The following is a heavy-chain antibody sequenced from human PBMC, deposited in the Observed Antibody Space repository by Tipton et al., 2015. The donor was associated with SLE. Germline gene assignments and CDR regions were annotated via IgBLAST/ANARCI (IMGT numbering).Heavy chain of an antibody. CDR1: EFTVSNNY. V-gene: IGHV4-34*01. Sequence: LRLSCAVSEFTVSNNYMGWVRQAPGKGLEWIGEINHSGSTNYNPSLKSRVTISVDTSKNQFSLKLSSVTAADTAVYYCAREGDFWSGRAFDIWGQGTMVTVSS. D-gene: IGHD3-3*01. J-gene: IGHJ3*02. CDR2: INHSGST. CDR3: AREGDFWSGRAFDI.